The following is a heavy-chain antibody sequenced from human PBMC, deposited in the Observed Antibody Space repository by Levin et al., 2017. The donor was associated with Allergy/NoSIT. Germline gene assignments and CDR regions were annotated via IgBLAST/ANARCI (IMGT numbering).Heavy chain of an antibody. D-gene: IGHD3-10*01. CDR3: ARLVGSGSTIDY. Sequence: SETLSLTCTVSGDSISSSNHYWGWIRQPPGKGLEWIGTIFSNGATYYNPSLKSRVSISVDTSKNQFSLKLSSVTAADTAVYYCARLVGSGSTIDYWGQGTLVTVSS. CDR1: GDSISSSNHY. CDR2: IFSNGAT. V-gene: IGHV4-39*01. J-gene: IGHJ4*02.